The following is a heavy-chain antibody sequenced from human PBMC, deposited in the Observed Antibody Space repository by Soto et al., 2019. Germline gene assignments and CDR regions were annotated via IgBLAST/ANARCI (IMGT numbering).Heavy chain of an antibody. D-gene: IGHD3-3*01. Sequence: QVQLVQSGAEVKKPGASVKVSCKASGYNFHSYGITWVRQAPGQGLEWLGWISAYNGETHSGQMLQGRFPLTIDISTSTAYMELRSLRSDDTAVYYCARDLEESGDVWTGVGLYWGQGTRVTVSS. V-gene: IGHV1-18*01. CDR3: ARDLEESGDVWTGVGLY. CDR1: GYNFHSYG. CDR2: ISAYNGET. J-gene: IGHJ4*02.